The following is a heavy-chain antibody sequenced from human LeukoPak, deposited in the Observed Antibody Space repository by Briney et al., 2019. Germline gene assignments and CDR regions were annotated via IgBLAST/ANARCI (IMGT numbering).Heavy chain of an antibody. CDR3: SRDIVIYYGSGSYYDP. V-gene: IGHV3-7*01. D-gene: IGHD3-10*01. Sequence: GGSLRLSCAASGFTFSSYWMSWVRQAPGKGLEWVANIKQDGSEKYYVDSVKGRFTISRDNAKNSLYLQMNSLRAEDTAVYYFSRDIVIYYGSGSYYDPWGQGTLFTVSS. J-gene: IGHJ5*02. CDR2: IKQDGSEK. CDR1: GFTFSSYW.